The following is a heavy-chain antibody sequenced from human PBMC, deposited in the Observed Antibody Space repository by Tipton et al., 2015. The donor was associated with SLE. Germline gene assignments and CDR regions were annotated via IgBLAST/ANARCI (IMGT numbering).Heavy chain of an antibody. J-gene: IGHJ6*03. CDR3: VRGTYYYESSGYNGYYHYYMDV. D-gene: IGHD3-22*01. V-gene: IGHV4-59*01. Sequence: LRLSCSVSGDSISRNFWSWIRQPPGKGLEWIGDMYYSGSTSYNPSLKSRVTISVDTSNYNFSLNLRSVTAADTAVYYCVRGTYYYESSGYNGYYHYYMDVWGRGTAVTVSS. CDR1: GDSISRNF. CDR2: MYYSGST.